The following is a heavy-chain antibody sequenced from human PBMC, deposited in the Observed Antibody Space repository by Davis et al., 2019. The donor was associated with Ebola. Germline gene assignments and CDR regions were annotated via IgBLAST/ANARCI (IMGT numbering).Heavy chain of an antibody. CDR3: TQAGIVGATDY. CDR2: IRSKAYGGTT. CDR1: GFTFGDYA. D-gene: IGHD1-26*01. Sequence: GESLKISCTASGFTFGDYAMSWVRQAPGKGLEWVGFIRSKAYGGTTEYAASVKGRFTISRDDSKSIAYLQMNSLKTEDTAVYYCTQAGIVGATDYWGQGTLVTVSS. J-gene: IGHJ4*02. V-gene: IGHV3-49*04.